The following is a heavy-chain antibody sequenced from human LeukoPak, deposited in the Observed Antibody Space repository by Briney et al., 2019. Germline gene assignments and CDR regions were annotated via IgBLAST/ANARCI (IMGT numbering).Heavy chain of an antibody. D-gene: IGHD2-21*01. Sequence: GGSLRLSCAASGFTFSTYDMHWVRQVSGRGLEWVSSIGTIGDTFYPGSVKGRFTISRENAKNSLYLQMNGLRAGDTAVYYCARATVIGNAPVPGYMDVWGKGTTVTVSS. CDR2: IGTIGDT. V-gene: IGHV3-13*01. J-gene: IGHJ6*03. CDR3: ARATVIGNAPVPGYMDV. CDR1: GFTFSTYD.